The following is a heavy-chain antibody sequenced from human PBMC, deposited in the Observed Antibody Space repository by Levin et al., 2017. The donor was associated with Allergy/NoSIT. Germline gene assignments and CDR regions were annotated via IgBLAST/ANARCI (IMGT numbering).Heavy chain of an antibody. D-gene: IGHD2-8*01. CDR3: ARDAMVHGMDV. Sequence: PSETLSLTCAASGFSFSSFWMHWVRQGPEKGPVWVSRINTDGSSTTYADSVKGRFTISRDNAKNTLYLQMNSLRAGDTAEYYCARDAMVHGMDVWGQGTTVTVSS. J-gene: IGHJ6*02. V-gene: IGHV3-74*03. CDR1: GFSFSSFW. CDR2: INTDGSST.